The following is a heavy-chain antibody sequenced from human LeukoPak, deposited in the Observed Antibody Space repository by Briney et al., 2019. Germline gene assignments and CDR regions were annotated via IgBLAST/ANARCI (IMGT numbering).Heavy chain of an antibody. Sequence: PSETLSLTCTVSGGSISSYYWSWIRQPPGKGLEWIGYIYYSGSTNYNPSLKSRVTISVDTSKNQFSLKLSSVTAADTAVYYCASGKQDYWGQGTLVTVSS. D-gene: IGHD4-23*01. CDR3: ASGKQDY. J-gene: IGHJ4*02. V-gene: IGHV4-59*08. CDR1: GGSISSYY. CDR2: IYYSGST.